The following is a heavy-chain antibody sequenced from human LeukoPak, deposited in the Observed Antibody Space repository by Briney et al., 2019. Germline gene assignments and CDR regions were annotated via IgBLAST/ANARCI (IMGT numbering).Heavy chain of an antibody. D-gene: IGHD6-13*01. J-gene: IGHJ3*01. CDR2: IKTKTDGGTT. CDR3: TADLHSSSWDYIGAFDS. Sequence: GGSLRLSCAASGFTVSSNYKSWVRQAPGKGLEWVGRIKTKTDGGTTDYAAPVKGRFTISRDDSKNTLYLQMNSLKTEDTAVYYCTADLHSSSWDYIGAFDSWGQGTMVTVSS. CDR1: GFTVSSNY. V-gene: IGHV3-15*01.